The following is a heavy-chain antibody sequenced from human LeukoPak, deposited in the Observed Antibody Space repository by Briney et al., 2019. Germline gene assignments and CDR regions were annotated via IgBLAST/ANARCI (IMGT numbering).Heavy chain of an antibody. V-gene: IGHV3-23*01. Sequence: GGSLRLSCVASGFTFSSYAMSWVRQAPGKGLEWVSAISSNGGNTYYADSVKGRFTISRDNSKNTLYLQMNSLRAEDTAVYYCATPSSGYYGYYFDYWGQGTLVTVSS. CDR3: ATPSSGYYGYYFDY. D-gene: IGHD3-22*01. CDR1: GFTFSSYA. J-gene: IGHJ4*02. CDR2: ISSNGGNT.